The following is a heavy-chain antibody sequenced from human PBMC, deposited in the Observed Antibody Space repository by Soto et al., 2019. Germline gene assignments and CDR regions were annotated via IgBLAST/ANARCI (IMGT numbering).Heavy chain of an antibody. CDR1: GFTFSSYA. V-gene: IGHV3-23*01. Sequence: EVQLLESGGGLVQPGGSLRLSCAASGFTFSSYAMSWVRQAPGKGLEWVSAISGSGGSTYYADSVKGRFPISRDNSQNTLYLQMNSLRAGDTAVYYCAYSSAPFDYWGQGPRVTVSS. CDR3: AYSSAPFDY. D-gene: IGHD6-25*01. CDR2: ISGSGGST. J-gene: IGHJ4*02.